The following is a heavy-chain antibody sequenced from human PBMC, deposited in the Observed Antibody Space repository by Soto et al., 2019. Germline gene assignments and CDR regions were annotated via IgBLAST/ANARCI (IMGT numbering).Heavy chain of an antibody. CDR1: GFRFSCST. V-gene: IGHV3-21*01. Sequence: GGSLILSCVASGFRFSCSTMNWVRQAPGKGLNWVSSISSSSHYIYYADSLKGRFTISRDNAKNSLFLQMNSLRAEDTAVYYCARDLGEVSALWGQGTLVTVSS. J-gene: IGHJ4*02. D-gene: IGHD3-10*01. CDR3: ARDLGEVSAL. CDR2: ISSSSHYI.